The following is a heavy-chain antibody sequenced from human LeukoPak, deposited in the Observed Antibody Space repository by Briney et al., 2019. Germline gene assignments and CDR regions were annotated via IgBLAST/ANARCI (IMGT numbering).Heavy chain of an antibody. J-gene: IGHJ4*02. CDR3: ARDSAYSSSYDY. CDR2: IYTSGST. V-gene: IGHV4-4*07. D-gene: IGHD6-6*01. CDR1: GGSISSYY. Sequence: SETLSLTCTVSGGSISSYYWSWIRQPAGKGLEWIGRIYTSGSTNYNPSLKSRVTMSVDTPKNQFSLKLSSVTAADTAVFYCARDSAYSSSYDYWGRGTLVTVSS.